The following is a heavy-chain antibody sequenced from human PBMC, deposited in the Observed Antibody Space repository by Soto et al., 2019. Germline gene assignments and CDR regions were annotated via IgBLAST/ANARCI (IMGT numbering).Heavy chain of an antibody. CDR3: ARRVEAAAGHFDS. CDR1: GVSISTYY. V-gene: IGHV4-59*08. CDR2: IYNSGST. Sequence: SETLSLTCTVSGVSISTYYWSWIRQSPGEGLEYIGYIYNSGSTNYNPSLKSRVTISIDTSENQFSLRLSSVTAADTAVYYCARRVEAAAGHFDSWCQGTLLTVSS. J-gene: IGHJ4*02. D-gene: IGHD6-13*01.